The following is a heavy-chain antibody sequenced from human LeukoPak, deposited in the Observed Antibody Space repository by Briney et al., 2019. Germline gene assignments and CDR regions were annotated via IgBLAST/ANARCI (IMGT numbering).Heavy chain of an antibody. V-gene: IGHV4-59*01. CDR1: GGSISSYY. J-gene: IGHJ3*02. D-gene: IGHD5-24*01. Sequence: SETLSLTCTVSGGSISSYYWSWIWQPPGKGLEWIGYIYYSGSTNYNPSLKSRVTISVDTSKNQFSLKLSSVTAADTAVYYCARRATMVDAFGIWGQGTMVTVSS. CDR3: ARRATMVDAFGI. CDR2: IYYSGST.